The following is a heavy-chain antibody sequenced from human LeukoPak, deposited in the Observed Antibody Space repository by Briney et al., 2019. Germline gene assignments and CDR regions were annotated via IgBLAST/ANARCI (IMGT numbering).Heavy chain of an antibody. CDR2: IYTSGTT. CDR3: AGGLVGATLSHMDV. V-gene: IGHV4-4*07. D-gene: IGHD1-26*01. CDR1: GGSTNIYY. J-gene: IGHJ6*03. Sequence: SETLSLTCTVSGGSTNIYYWTWIRQPAGKGLGWLGLIYTSGTTNDNPSLTSRVTMSIDTSKNQFSLKLSSVTAADTAVYYCAGGLVGATLSHMDVWGKGTTVTVSS.